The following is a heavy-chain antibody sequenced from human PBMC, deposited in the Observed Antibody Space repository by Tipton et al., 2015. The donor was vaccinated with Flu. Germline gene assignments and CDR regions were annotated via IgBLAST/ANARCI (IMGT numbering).Heavy chain of an antibody. CDR3: TREYYYDSSGYLGDYYYYYGMDV. Sequence: VQLVQSGGGVVQPGRSLRLSCTASGFTFGDYAMSWVRQAPGKGLEWVGFIRSKAYGGTTEYAASVKGRFTISRDDSKSIAYLQMNSLKTEDTAVYYCTREYYYDSSGYLGDYYYYYGMDVWGQGTTVTVSS. CDR1: GFTFGDYA. J-gene: IGHJ6*02. D-gene: IGHD3-22*01. CDR2: IRSKAYGGTT. V-gene: IGHV3-49*04.